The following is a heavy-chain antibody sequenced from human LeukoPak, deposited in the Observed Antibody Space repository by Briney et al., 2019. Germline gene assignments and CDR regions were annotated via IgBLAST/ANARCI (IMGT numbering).Heavy chain of an antibody. J-gene: IGHJ4*02. CDR3: AKDRAGKYCGGDCRGYFDY. Sequence: GGSLRLSCAASGFTFNNYAMSWVRQAPGKGLEWVSGISGSGGRTFYNGYSVQGQFTIYRDNSKNMVYLQMNSLRAEDTAVYYCAKDRAGKYCGGDCRGYFDYWGQGILVTVSS. D-gene: IGHD2-21*02. V-gene: IGHV3-23*01. CDR1: GFTFNNYA. CDR2: ISGSGGRT.